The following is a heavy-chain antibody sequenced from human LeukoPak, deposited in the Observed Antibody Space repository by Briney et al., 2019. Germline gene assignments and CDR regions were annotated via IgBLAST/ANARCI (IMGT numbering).Heavy chain of an antibody. J-gene: IGHJ4*02. CDR3: ATVFKGSSLQDY. V-gene: IGHV3-74*03. Sequence: GGSLRLSCTVSGFTITNNWMYWVRQAPGRGLVWVSRIKMDERSAVYADSVKGRFIISRDNAKNTVYLQMNSLRADDTAVYYCATVFKGSSLQDYWGQGTLVTVSS. CDR1: GFTITNNW. D-gene: IGHD3-10*01. CDR2: IKMDERSA.